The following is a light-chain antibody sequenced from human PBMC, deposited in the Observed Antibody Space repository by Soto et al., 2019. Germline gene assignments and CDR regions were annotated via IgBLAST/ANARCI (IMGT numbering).Light chain of an antibody. V-gene: IGLV2-14*01. CDR2: EVT. CDR3: QSYDSSLSVGVV. Sequence: QSALTQPASVSGSPGQSITISCTGTSGDIGSYNRVSWYQQHPGKAPKLIIYEVTDRPSGVSNRFSGSKSGNTASLTISGLQAEDEADYYCQSYDSSLSVGVVFGGGTQLTVL. J-gene: IGLJ2*01. CDR1: SGDIGSYNR.